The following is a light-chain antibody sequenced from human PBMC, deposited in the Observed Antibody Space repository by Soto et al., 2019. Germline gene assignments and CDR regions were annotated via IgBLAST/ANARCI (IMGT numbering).Light chain of an antibody. CDR2: GAS. CDR3: QQSYITPYT. V-gene: IGKV1-39*01. CDR1: QSVDTY. J-gene: IGKJ2*01. Sequence: DIQMTQSPSSLSASVGDRVTITCRASQSVDTYLNWYQQKPGKAPKLMIYGASSLQSGVPSRFSGGGSGSDFTLTISNLQPEDFATYHCQQSYITPYTFGQGTKLEIK.